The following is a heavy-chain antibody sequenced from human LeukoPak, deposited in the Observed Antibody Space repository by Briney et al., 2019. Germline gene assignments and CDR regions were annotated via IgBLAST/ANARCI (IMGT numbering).Heavy chain of an antibody. CDR2: IYTSGST. CDR3: ARLVPRYGSGSQSDY. J-gene: IGHJ4*02. Sequence: SETLSLTCTLSGGSISSGSYYWSWIRQPAGKGLEWIGRIYTSGSTNYNPSLKIRVTITVDTSKNQCSLKLSSVTAADTAVYYCARLVPRYGSGSQSDYWGQGTLVTVSS. V-gene: IGHV4-61*02. CDR1: GGSISSGSYY. D-gene: IGHD3-10*01.